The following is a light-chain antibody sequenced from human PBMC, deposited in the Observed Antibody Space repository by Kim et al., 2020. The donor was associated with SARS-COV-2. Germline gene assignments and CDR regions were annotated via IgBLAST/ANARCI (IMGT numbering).Light chain of an antibody. V-gene: IGKV2-30*02. CDR1: QSLIHSDENTY. CDR3: MQHTHWALT. J-gene: IGKJ4*01. CDR2: KVS. Sequence: DVVMTQSPLSLPVTLGQPASISCRSSQSLIHSDENTYLNWFQQRPGQSPRRLIYKVSNRDSGVPDRFSGSGSGTDFTLTITRVEAEDVWVYYCMQHTHWALTFGGGTKVDIK.